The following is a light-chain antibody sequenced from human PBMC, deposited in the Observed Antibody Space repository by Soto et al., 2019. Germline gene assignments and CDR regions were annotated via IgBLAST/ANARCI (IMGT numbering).Light chain of an antibody. CDR1: NIGSKN. CDR3: QVWDSSTAGV. V-gene: IGLV3-9*01. J-gene: IGLJ3*02. CDR2: RDS. Sequence: SYELTQPLSVSVALGQTARITCGGNNIGSKNVHWYQQKPGQAPVLVLYRDSNRPSGIPERFSGSNSGNTATLTISRAQAGDEADDYCQVWDSSTAGVFGGGTKVTVL.